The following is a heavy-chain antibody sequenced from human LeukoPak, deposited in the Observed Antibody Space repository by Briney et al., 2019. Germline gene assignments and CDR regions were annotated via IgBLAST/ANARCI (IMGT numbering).Heavy chain of an antibody. CDR3: ARGWYFDS. CDR2: LRYDETNE. CDR1: GFIFSNYD. V-gene: IGHV3-30*02. J-gene: IGHJ4*02. D-gene: IGHD6-13*01. Sequence: GGSLRPSCAASGFIFSNYDMHWVRQAPGKGLEWVAFLRYDETNEHYADSLKGRFTISRDNSKDTLYLHMNSLRVEDTAVYYCARGWYFDSWGQGTLVTVSS.